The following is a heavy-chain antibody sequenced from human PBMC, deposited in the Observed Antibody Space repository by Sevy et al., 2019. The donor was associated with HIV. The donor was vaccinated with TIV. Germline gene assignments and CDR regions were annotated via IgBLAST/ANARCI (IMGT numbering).Heavy chain of an antibody. J-gene: IGHJ4*02. Sequence: SETLSLTCTVSGDSISNYYWSWIRQPAGKGLEWIGRIYDSGSDTYNPSLESRGTMSADTPKNQLSLKLNYVTAADMAVYYCARDRVTIFGVTIDYYFDYWGQGTLVTVSS. D-gene: IGHD3-3*01. V-gene: IGHV4-4*07. CDR2: IYDSGSD. CDR3: ARDRVTIFGVTIDYYFDY. CDR1: GDSISNYY.